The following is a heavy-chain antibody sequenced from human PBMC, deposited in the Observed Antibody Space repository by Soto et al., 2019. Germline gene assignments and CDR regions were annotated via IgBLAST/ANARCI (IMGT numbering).Heavy chain of an antibody. Sequence: SETLSLTCTVSGGSISSYYWSWIRQPPGKGLEWIGYIYYSGSTNYNPSLKSRVTISVDTSKNQFSLKLSSVTAADTAVYYCARLFGESHQNKYFQHCGQGTLVTVSS. J-gene: IGHJ1*01. CDR3: ARLFGESHQNKYFQH. V-gene: IGHV4-59*01. CDR2: IYYSGST. CDR1: GGSISSYY. D-gene: IGHD3-10*01.